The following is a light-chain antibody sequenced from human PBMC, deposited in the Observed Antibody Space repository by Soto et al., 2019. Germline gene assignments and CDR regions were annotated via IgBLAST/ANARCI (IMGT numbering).Light chain of an antibody. Sequence: DIQMTQSPSSLSASVGDRVTITCRARQSISTYLNWYQQKVGKAPKLLIYAASSLKRGVPSRFSGRGSWTDFTLTISSLQPEDFATYYCQQSYSTPRTFGQGTKLEIK. V-gene: IGKV1-39*01. CDR1: QSISTY. CDR3: QQSYSTPRT. CDR2: AAS. J-gene: IGKJ2*02.